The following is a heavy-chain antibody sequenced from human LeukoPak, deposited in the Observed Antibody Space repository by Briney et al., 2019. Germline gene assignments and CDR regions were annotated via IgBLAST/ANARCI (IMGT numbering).Heavy chain of an antibody. CDR1: GFTVSDNY. CDR2: ISGSGGST. V-gene: IGHV3-23*01. J-gene: IGHJ4*02. Sequence: GGSLRLSCAASGFTVSDNYMSWVRQAPGKGLEWVSAISGSGGSTYYADSVKGRFTISRDNSKNTLYLQMNSLRAEDTAVYYCAKFRSGYEEFDYWGQGTLVTVSS. CDR3: AKFRSGYEEFDY. D-gene: IGHD5-12*01.